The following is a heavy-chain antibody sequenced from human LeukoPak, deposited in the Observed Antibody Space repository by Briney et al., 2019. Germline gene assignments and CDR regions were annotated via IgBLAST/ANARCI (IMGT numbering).Heavy chain of an antibody. CDR2: IYYSGST. D-gene: IGHD5-18*01. Sequence: SQTLSLTCTVSGGSISSSSYYWGWIRQPPGKGLEWIGSIYYSGSTYYNPSLKSRVTISVDTSKNQFSLKLSSVTAADTAVYYCARHKGYSYGPRFYFDYWGQGTLVTVSS. CDR1: GGSISSSSYY. V-gene: IGHV4-39*01. J-gene: IGHJ4*02. CDR3: ARHKGYSYGPRFYFDY.